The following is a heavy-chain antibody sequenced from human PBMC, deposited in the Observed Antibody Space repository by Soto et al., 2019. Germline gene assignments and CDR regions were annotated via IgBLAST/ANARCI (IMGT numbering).Heavy chain of an antibody. J-gene: IGHJ5*02. CDR3: ATDLVGKDYGDYLRRRVRFDP. V-gene: IGHV1-69-2*01. CDR1: GYTFTDYY. D-gene: IGHD4-17*01. CDR2: VDPEDGET. Sequence: EVQLVQSGAEVKKPGATVKISCKVSGYTFTDYYMHWVQQAPGKGLEWMGLVDPEDGETIYAEKCQGRVTITADTSTDTAYMELSSLRSEDTAVYYCATDLVGKDYGDYLRRRVRFDPWGQGTLVTVSS.